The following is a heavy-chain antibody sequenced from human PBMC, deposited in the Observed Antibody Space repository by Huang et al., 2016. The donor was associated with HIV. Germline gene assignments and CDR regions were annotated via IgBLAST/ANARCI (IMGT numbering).Heavy chain of an antibody. V-gene: IGHV5-51*01. D-gene: IGHD3-10*01. CDR3: ARLIGSPSFYYGLDV. CDR1: GYRFRSNW. Sequence: EVQLVQSGSEVKKPGESLKISCKGSGYRFRSNWIGWVLKMPGKGLEWMGINYPRDSDTRYSPSLQGQFTIAADKSINTAYLQWSSLKASDTAMYYCARLIGSPSFYYGLDVWGQGTTVTVSS. J-gene: IGHJ6*02. CDR2: NYPRDSDT.